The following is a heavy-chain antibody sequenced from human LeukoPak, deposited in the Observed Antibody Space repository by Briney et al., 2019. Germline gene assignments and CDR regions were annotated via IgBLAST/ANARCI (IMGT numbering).Heavy chain of an antibody. D-gene: IGHD4/OR15-4a*01. CDR3: ARDHDYGAALYYFDY. Sequence: PGGSLRLSCAASGCTFSSYAMHWVRQAPGKGLEWVAVISYDGSNKYYADSVKGRFTISRDNSKNTLYLQMNSLRAEDTAVYYCARDHDYGAALYYFDYWGQGTLVTVSS. CDR2: ISYDGSNK. V-gene: IGHV3-30-3*01. CDR1: GCTFSSYA. J-gene: IGHJ4*02.